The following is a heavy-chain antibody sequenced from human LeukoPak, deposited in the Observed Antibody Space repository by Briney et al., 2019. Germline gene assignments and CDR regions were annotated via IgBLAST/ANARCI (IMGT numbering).Heavy chain of an antibody. CDR2: NIPIFGTA. Sequence: SVKVSCKASGGTFSSYAISWVRQAPGQGLEWMGGNIPIFGTANYAQKFQGRVTITTDESTSTAYMELSSLRSEDTAVYYCARGYSSTLDPWGQGTLVTVSS. CDR3: ARGYSSTLDP. D-gene: IGHD6-13*01. J-gene: IGHJ5*02. CDR1: GGTFSSYA. V-gene: IGHV1-69*05.